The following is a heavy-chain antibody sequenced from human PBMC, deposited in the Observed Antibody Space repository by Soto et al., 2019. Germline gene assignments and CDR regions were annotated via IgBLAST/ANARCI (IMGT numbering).Heavy chain of an antibody. J-gene: IGHJ5*02. Sequence: GGSLRLSCAASGFTFSSYWMSWVRQAPGKGLEWVANIKQDGSEKYYVDSVKGRFTISRDNAKNSLYLQMNSLRAEDTAVYYCASSIQYSGYYNWFDPWGQGTLVTVSS. D-gene: IGHD5-12*01. CDR3: ASSIQYSGYYNWFDP. CDR2: IKQDGSEK. V-gene: IGHV3-7*05. CDR1: GFTFSSYW.